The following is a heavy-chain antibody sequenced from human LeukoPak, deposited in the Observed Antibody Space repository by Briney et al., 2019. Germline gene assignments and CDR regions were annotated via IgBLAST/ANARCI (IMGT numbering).Heavy chain of an antibody. Sequence: GGSLRLSCAASGFTFSSYWMHWARQAPGKGLVWVSRINSDGSSTSYADSVKGRFTISRDNAKNTLYLQMNSLRAEDTAVYYCARDVDYYDSNGGAAFDIWGQGTMVTVSS. CDR1: GFTFSSYW. D-gene: IGHD3-22*01. J-gene: IGHJ3*02. CDR3: ARDVDYYDSNGGAAFDI. CDR2: INSDGSST. V-gene: IGHV3-74*01.